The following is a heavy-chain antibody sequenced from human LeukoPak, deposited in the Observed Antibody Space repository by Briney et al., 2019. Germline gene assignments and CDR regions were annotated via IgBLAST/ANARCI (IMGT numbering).Heavy chain of an antibody. CDR3: ARQSDVYDSSGYADAFDI. CDR2: IYYSGST. D-gene: IGHD3-22*01. Sequence: PSETLSLTCTVSGGSISSYYWSWIRQPPGKGLEWIGYIYYSGSTNYNPSLKSRVTISVDTSKNQFSLKLSSVTAADTAVYYCARQSDVYDSSGYADAFDIWGQGTTVTVSS. J-gene: IGHJ3*02. V-gene: IGHV4-59*01. CDR1: GGSISSYY.